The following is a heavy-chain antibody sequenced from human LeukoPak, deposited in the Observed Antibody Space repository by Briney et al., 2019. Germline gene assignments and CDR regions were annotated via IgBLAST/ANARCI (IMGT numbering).Heavy chain of an antibody. D-gene: IGHD3-10*01. CDR2: ISSYNGNT. CDR3: ARDNMLWYNGSGSYGLGY. J-gene: IGHJ4*02. V-gene: IGHV1-18*01. CDR1: GYTFTSYG. Sequence: ASVKVTCKASGYTFTSYGITWVRQAPGQGLEWMGWISSYNGNTNYAQKLQGRVTMTTDTSTSTAYMELRSLRSDDTAVYFCARDNMLWYNGSGSYGLGYWGQGTLVTISS.